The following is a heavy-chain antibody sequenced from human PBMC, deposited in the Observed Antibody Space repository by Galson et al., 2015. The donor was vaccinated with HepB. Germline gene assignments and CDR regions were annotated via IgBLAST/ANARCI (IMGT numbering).Heavy chain of an antibody. V-gene: IGHV1-46*04. J-gene: IGHJ6*02. D-gene: IGHD4-11*01. CDR1: GYTFTSYY. CDR3: ARETTGHGYYYYYGMDV. Sequence: SVKVSCKASGYTFTSYYMHWVRQAPGQGLEWMGIINPSGGSTSYAQKLQGRVTMTRDTSTSTVYMELSSLRSEDTAVYYCARETTGHGYYYYYGMDVWGQGTTVTVSS. CDR2: INPSGGST.